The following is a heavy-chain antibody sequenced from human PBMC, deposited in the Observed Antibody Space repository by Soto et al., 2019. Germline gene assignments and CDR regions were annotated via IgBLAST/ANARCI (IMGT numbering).Heavy chain of an antibody. CDR2: IPQDGVDG. D-gene: IGHD3-22*01. J-gene: IGHJ4*02. Sequence: GGSLRLSCEVSGFTFSMYSMSWVRQSPGKGLEWVAKIPQDGVDGHYADSVKGRFTISRDNGKNSLYLQMNSLRAEDTAVYYCARDPYYYDSSGYYPGAYWGQGTLVTVSS. V-gene: IGHV3-7*01. CDR3: ARDPYYYDSSGYYPGAY. CDR1: GFTFSMYS.